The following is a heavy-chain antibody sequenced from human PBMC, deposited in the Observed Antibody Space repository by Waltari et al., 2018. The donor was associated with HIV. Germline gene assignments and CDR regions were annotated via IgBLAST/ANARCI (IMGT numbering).Heavy chain of an antibody. CDR2: ISAYNGNT. J-gene: IGHJ5*02. D-gene: IGHD3-22*01. V-gene: IGHV1-18*01. Sequence: QVQLVQSGAEVKKPGASVKVSCQASGYTFTSYVNSWVRQVPGQGLEWMGWISAYNGNTNYAQKLQGRVTMTTDTSTSTAYMELRSLRSDDTAVYYCARDSTEYYYDSRIGFDPWGQGTLVTVSS. CDR1: GYTFTSYV. CDR3: ARDSTEYYYDSRIGFDP.